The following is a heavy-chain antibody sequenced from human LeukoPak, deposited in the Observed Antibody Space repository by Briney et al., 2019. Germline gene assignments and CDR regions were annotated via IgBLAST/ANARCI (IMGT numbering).Heavy chain of an antibody. CDR2: IYHSGST. Sequence: PSETLSLTCTVSGGSISSGGYSWSWIRQPPGKGLEWIGYIYHSGSTYYNPSLKSRVTISVDRSKNQFSLKLSSVTAADTAVYYCARGTTYYYGSGSYYWFDPWGQGTLVTVSS. V-gene: IGHV4-30-2*01. J-gene: IGHJ5*02. D-gene: IGHD3-10*01. CDR3: ARGTTYYYGSGSYYWFDP. CDR1: GGSISSGGYS.